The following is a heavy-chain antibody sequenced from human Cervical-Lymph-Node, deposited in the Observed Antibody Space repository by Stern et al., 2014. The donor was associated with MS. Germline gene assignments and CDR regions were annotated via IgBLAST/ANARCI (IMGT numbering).Heavy chain of an antibody. CDR1: GFTFDDYA. Sequence: EVQLVESGGGVVRPGGSLRLSCAASGFTFDDYAMSWVRQYPGKGLEWVANINWSGDNIHYAVSVKGRFNISRDNPKNSLYVQMNSLRGEDTAFYYCARIGGAGTFDYWGRGTLVTVSS. J-gene: IGHJ4*02. V-gene: IGHV3-20*04. D-gene: IGHD1-14*01. CDR3: ARIGGAGTFDY. CDR2: INWSGDNI.